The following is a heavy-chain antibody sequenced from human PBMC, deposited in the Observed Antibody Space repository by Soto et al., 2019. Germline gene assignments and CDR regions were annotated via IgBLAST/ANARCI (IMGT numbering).Heavy chain of an antibody. Sequence: ASVKVSCKASGGTFSSYAISWVRQAPGQGLEWMGGIIPIFGTANYAQKFQGRVTITADKSTSTAYMELSSLRSEDTAVYYCARGVAGAGILNYFDHWGQGTLVTVSS. V-gene: IGHV1-69*06. CDR2: IIPIFGTA. D-gene: IGHD6-19*01. CDR3: ARGVAGAGILNYFDH. J-gene: IGHJ4*02. CDR1: GGTFSSYA.